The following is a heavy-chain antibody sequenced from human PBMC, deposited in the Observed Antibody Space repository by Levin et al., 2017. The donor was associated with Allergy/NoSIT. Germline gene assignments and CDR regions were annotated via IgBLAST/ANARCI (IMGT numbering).Heavy chain of an antibody. J-gene: IGHJ5*02. Sequence: ASVKVSCKASGYTFTSYDINWVRQATGQGLEWMGWMNPNSGNTGYAQKFQGRVTMTRNTSISTAYMELSSLRSEDTAVYYCARGWSRQQLVGDWFDPWGQGTLVTVSS. V-gene: IGHV1-8*01. D-gene: IGHD6-13*01. CDR3: ARGWSRQQLVGDWFDP. CDR2: MNPNSGNT. CDR1: GYTFTSYD.